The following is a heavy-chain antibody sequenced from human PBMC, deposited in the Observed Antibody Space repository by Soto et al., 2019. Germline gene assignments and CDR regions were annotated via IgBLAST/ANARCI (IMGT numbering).Heavy chain of an antibody. CDR3: ARGGNSGWDAFDI. CDR2: IYYSGST. V-gene: IGHV4-39*07. Sequence: TSETLSLTCTVSGGSISSSSYYWGWIRQLPGKGLEWIGCIYYSGSTNYNPSLKSRVIISVDTSKNQFSLKLTSATAADTAVYYCARGGNSGWDAFDIWGQGTMVTVSS. J-gene: IGHJ3*02. D-gene: IGHD6-25*01. CDR1: GGSISSSSYY.